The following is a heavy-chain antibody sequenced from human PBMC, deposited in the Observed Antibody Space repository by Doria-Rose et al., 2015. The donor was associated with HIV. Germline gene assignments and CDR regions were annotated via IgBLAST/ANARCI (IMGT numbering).Heavy chain of an antibody. V-gene: IGHV2-26*01. Sequence: QITLKESGPVLVKPTETLTLTCTVSGVSLSSPGMGVSWIRQPPGKALEWLANIFSDDERSYTTSLKSRLTISRCTCKSQVVLSMTDMDPVDTATYYCARIKSSRWYHKYYFDFWGQGTLVIVSA. CDR1: GVSLSSPGMG. D-gene: IGHD6-13*01. CDR3: ARIKSSRWYHKYYFDF. CDR2: IFSDDER. J-gene: IGHJ4*02.